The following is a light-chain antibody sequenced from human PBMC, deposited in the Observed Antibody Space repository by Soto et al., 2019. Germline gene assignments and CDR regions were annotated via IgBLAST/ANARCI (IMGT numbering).Light chain of an antibody. J-gene: IGKJ1*01. Sequence: DIVMTQSPLSLPVTPGEPASISCRSSQSLLHSNGYNYLDWYLQKPGQSPQLLIYLGSNRASGVPDRFSGSGSGTDFTLKISRVEAEDVGVSYCMQALQTPPIRTFGQGTKVEIK. CDR3: MQALQTPPIRT. CDR1: QSLLHSNGYNY. V-gene: IGKV2-28*01. CDR2: LGS.